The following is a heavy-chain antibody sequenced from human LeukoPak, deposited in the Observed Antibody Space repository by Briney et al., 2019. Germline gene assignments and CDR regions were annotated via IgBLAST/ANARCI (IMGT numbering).Heavy chain of an antibody. V-gene: IGHV4-39*07. J-gene: IGHJ3*02. CDR1: GGSISSSSYY. CDR2: IYYSGST. D-gene: IGHD3-16*01. Sequence: SETLSLTCTVSGGSISSSSYYWGWIRQPPGKGLEWIGSIYYSGSTYYNPSLKSRVTISVDTSKNQFSLKLSSVTAADTAVYYCARVGEGSFDIWGQGTMVTVSP. CDR3: ARVGEGSFDI.